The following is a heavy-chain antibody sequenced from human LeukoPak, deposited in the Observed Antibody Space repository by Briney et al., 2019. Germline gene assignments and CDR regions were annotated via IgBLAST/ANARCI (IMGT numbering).Heavy chain of an antibody. Sequence: SETLSLTCTVSGGSISSYYWSWLRQPPGKGLEWIGYIYYSGSTNYNPSLKSRVTISVDTSKNQFSLKLSPVTAADTAVYYCARAARLQLGLDYWGQGTLVTVSS. J-gene: IGHJ4*02. CDR3: ARAARLQLGLDY. CDR1: GGSISSYY. V-gene: IGHV4-59*01. D-gene: IGHD1-1*01. CDR2: IYYSGST.